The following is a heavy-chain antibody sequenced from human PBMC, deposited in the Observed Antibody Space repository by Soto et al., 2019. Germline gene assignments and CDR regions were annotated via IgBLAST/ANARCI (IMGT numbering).Heavy chain of an antibody. CDR3: TRGDY. CDR1: GYTFTSYN. CDR2: MTPNSGNT. Sequence: QVQLVQSGAEVKKPGASVTASCKASGYTFTSYNINWVRQATGQGLEYLGWMTPNSGNTGYAQKFQGRVTMTRNTAISTAYMELSSLRFDDTAVYYCTRGDYWGQGTLVTVSS. V-gene: IGHV1-8*01. J-gene: IGHJ4*02.